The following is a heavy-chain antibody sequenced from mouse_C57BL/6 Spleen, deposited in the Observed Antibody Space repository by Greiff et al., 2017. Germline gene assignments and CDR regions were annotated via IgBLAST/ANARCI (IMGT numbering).Heavy chain of an antibody. V-gene: IGHV1-42*01. CDR3: ARGGDYYTYYYAMDY. D-gene: IGHD2-12*01. CDR1: GYSFTGYY. J-gene: IGHJ4*01. CDR2: INPSTGGT. Sequence: EVQLQQSGPELVKPGASVKISCKASGYSFTGYYMNWVKQSPEKSLEWIGEINPSTGGTTYNQKFKAKATLTVDKSSSTAYMQLKSLTSEDSAVYYCARGGDYYTYYYAMDYWGQGTSVTVSS.